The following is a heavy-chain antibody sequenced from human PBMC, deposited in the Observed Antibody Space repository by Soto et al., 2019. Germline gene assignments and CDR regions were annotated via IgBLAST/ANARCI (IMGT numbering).Heavy chain of an antibody. J-gene: IGHJ4*02. V-gene: IGHV4-34*01. Sequence: SETLSLTCAVYGGSFSGYYWSWIRQPPGKGLEWIGSMYYSGATYHNPSLQSRVTISVDTSKNQFSLHLSSVTAADTAVYYCARHAAYDSVWGKSDGSDYWGQGTLVTVSS. CDR1: GGSFSGYY. CDR2: MYYSGAT. CDR3: ARHAAYDSVWGKSDGSDY. D-gene: IGHD3-16*01.